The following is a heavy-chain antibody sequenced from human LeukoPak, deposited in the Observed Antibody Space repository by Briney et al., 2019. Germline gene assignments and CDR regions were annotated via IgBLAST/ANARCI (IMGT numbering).Heavy chain of an antibody. CDR1: GGSISSYY. J-gene: IGHJ4*02. CDR2: IYTSGST. CDR3: ARTDFWSGPPGFDY. Sequence: SETLSLTCTVSGGSISSYYWSWIRQPAGQGLEWIGRIYTSGSTNYNPSLKSRVTMSVDTSKNQFSLKLSSVTAADTAVYYCARTDFWSGPPGFDYWGQGTLVTVSS. V-gene: IGHV4-4*07. D-gene: IGHD3-3*01.